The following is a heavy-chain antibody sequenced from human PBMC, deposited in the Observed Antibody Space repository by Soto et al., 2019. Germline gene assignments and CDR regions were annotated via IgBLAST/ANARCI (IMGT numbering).Heavy chain of an antibody. V-gene: IGHV4-59*01. Sequence: SETLSLTCSVSGGYICSYYWSWIRQPPGKGLEWIAYIYYSGTSYNPSLKSRVSISLDTPKNQFSLKLSSVTAADTAVYYCARTYDGSGPNSGGYGFDIWGQGTLVTVSS. J-gene: IGHJ3*02. CDR3: ARTYDGSGPNSGGYGFDI. CDR1: GGYICSYY. CDR2: IYYSGT. D-gene: IGHD3-22*01.